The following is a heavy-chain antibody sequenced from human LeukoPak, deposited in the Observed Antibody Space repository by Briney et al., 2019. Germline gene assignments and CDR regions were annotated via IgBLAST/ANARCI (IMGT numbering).Heavy chain of an antibody. CDR3: ATVLWFGELLDNWFDP. CDR2: FDPEDGET. D-gene: IGHD3-10*01. Sequence: GSSVKVVCKVSGYTLTEVSMQWGGHAAGKRLIRMGGFDPEDGETIYAQKFQGRVTMTEDTSTDTAYMELSSLRSEDTAVYYCATVLWFGELLDNWFDPWGQGTLVTVSS. J-gene: IGHJ5*02. CDR1: GYTLTEVS. V-gene: IGHV1-24*01.